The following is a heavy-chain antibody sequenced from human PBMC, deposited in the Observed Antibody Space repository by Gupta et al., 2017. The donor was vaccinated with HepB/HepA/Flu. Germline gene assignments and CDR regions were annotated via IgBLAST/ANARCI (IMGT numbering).Heavy chain of an antibody. CDR3: ARAPYSGGVSYYYGLDV. J-gene: IGHJ6*02. V-gene: IGHV1-3*01. Sequence: QVQLVQSGAEVKKPGASVKVSCKASGYTFTNYAIHWVRQAPGQRLEWMGWINVGNGNTKYLQRFQGRVTITRDTSASTAYMELSSLRSEDTTVYYCARAPYSGGVSYYYGLDVWGQGTTVTVSS. CDR1: GYTFTNYA. CDR2: INVGNGNT. D-gene: IGHD3-10*01.